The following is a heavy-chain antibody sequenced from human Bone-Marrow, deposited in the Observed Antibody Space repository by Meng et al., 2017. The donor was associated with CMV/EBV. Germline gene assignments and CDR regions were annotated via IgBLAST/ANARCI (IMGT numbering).Heavy chain of an antibody. Sequence: GSLRLSCTVSGGSISSSSYYWGWIRQPPGKGLEWIGSIYYSGSTYYNPSLKSRVTISVDTSKNQFSLKLSSVTAADTAVYYCARTRKEWLFINWFDPWGQGTLVTFSS. D-gene: IGHD3-3*01. CDR2: IYYSGST. CDR3: ARTRKEWLFINWFDP. CDR1: GGSISSSSYY. V-gene: IGHV4-39*07. J-gene: IGHJ5*02.